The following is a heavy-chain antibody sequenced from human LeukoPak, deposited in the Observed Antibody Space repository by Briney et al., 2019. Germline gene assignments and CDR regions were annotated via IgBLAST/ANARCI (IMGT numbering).Heavy chain of an antibody. D-gene: IGHD6-19*01. CDR3: ARDMSGWPFDY. CDR2: ISAYNGNT. V-gene: IGHV1-18*01. CDR1: GYTFSSYG. J-gene: IGHJ4*02. Sequence: ASVKVSCKSSGYTFSSYGICWVRRAPGQGLEWMGWISAYNGNTNYAQKLQGRVTMTTDTSTSTAYMELRSLRSDDTAVYYCARDMSGWPFDYWGQGTLVTVSS.